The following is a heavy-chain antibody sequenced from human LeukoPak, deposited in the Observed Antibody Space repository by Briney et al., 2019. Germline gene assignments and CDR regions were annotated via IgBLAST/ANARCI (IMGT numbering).Heavy chain of an antibody. CDR2: ISAYNGNT. J-gene: IGHJ4*02. V-gene: IGHV1-18*01. CDR3: ARGDSYGSGYYFDY. CDR1: GGTFSSYA. Sequence: ASVKVSCKASGGTFSSYAISWVRQAPGQGLEWMGGISAYNGNTNYAQKLQGRVTMTTDTSTSTAYMELRSLRSDDTAVYYCARGDSYGSGYYFDYWGQGTLVTVSS. D-gene: IGHD3-10*01.